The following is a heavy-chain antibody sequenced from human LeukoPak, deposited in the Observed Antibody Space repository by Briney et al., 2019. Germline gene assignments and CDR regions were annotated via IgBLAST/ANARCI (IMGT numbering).Heavy chain of an antibody. J-gene: IGHJ3*02. CDR3: AIMKSGYDSSGYRGNDAFDI. V-gene: IGHV1-69*13. Sequence: SVKVSCKASGGTFSSYAISWVRQAPGQGLEWMGGIIPIFGTANYAQKFQGRVTIAADESTSTAYMELSSLRSKDTAVYYCAIMKSGYDSSGYRGNDAFDIWGQGTMVTVSS. D-gene: IGHD3-22*01. CDR1: GGTFSSYA. CDR2: IIPIFGTA.